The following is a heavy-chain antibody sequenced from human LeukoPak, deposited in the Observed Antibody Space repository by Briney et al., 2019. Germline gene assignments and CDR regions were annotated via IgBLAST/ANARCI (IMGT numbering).Heavy chain of an antibody. CDR3: AKDWSLWFGESVDAFDI. CDR2: ISGSGGST. CDR1: GFTFSSYA. Sequence: GGSLRLSCAASGFTFSSYAMGWVRQAPGKGLEWVSAISGSGGSTYYADSVKGRFTISRDNSKNTLYLQMNSLRAEDTAVYYCAKDWSLWFGESVDAFDIWGQGTMVTVSS. V-gene: IGHV3-23*01. D-gene: IGHD3-10*01. J-gene: IGHJ3*02.